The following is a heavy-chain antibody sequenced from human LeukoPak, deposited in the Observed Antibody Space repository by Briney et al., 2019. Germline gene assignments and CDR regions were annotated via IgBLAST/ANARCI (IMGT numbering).Heavy chain of an antibody. CDR2: ISVRSNYR. V-gene: IGHV3-21*01. Sequence: PGGSLTLSCAASGYTFSDFSVNWVRQAPGKGLEWVSSISVRSNYRYYADSVRGRFTISRDDARDSLFLQMNSLRAEDTAVYYCARGSGTTTFDYWGQGTLVTVSS. J-gene: IGHJ4*02. CDR3: ARGSGTTTFDY. D-gene: IGHD1-14*01. CDR1: GYTFSDFS.